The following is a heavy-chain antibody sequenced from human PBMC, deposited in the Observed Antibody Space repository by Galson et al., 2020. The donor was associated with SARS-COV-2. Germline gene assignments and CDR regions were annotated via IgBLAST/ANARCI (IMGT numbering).Heavy chain of an antibody. D-gene: IGHD6-13*01. V-gene: IGHV3-7*01. CDR1: GFTFSSYW. J-gene: IGHJ6*02. CDR2: IKQDGSEK. CDR3: ARDTGSSSSWPYGMDV. Sequence: GGSLRLSCAASGFTFSSYWMSWVRQAPGKGLEWVANIKQDGSEKYYVDSVKGRFTISRDNAKNSLYLQMNSLRAEDTAVYYCARDTGSSSSWPYGMDVWGQGTTVTVSS.